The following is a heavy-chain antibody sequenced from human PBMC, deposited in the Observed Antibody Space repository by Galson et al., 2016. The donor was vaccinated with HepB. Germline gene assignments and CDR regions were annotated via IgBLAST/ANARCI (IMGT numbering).Heavy chain of an antibody. Sequence: ETLSLTCTVSGGSISSRNYYWGWIRQPPGKGLEWIGSINYSGNTYYNPSLKSRVTMSIDTSKNQFSLKLSSVTAADTAVYYCAREAAMALDYWGQGILVTVSS. D-gene: IGHD5-18*01. CDR3: AREAAMALDY. V-gene: IGHV4-39*07. J-gene: IGHJ4*02. CDR2: INYSGNT. CDR1: GGSISSRNYY.